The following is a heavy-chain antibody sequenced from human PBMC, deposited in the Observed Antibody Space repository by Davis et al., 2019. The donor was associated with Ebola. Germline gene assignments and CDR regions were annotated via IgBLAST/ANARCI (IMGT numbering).Heavy chain of an antibody. J-gene: IGHJ1*01. CDR3: ATAPL. V-gene: IGHV3-30*03. CDR1: GFSVSTKY. Sequence: PGGSLRLSCAASGFSVSTKYMNWVRQAPGKGLEWLAVISSDGTETNYTDSVKGHFTVSRDNSKNTMYLEVKSLRGDDTAVYYCATAPLWGQGTLVTVSS. CDR2: ISSDGTET.